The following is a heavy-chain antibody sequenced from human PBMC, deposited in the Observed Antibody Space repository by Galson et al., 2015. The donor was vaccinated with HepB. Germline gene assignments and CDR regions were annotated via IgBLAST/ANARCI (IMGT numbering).Heavy chain of an antibody. Sequence: SLRLSCAASGFTFGDSSMNWVRQAPGKGLEWVAYIRTGTNMILYADSVKGRFTISRDNVNNSLFLQMNSLRHEDTAIYYCARDGWNSVLFDHWGQGTLVTVSS. D-gene: IGHD1-1*01. CDR1: GFTFGDSS. CDR3: ARDGWNSVLFDH. V-gene: IGHV3-48*02. J-gene: IGHJ4*02. CDR2: IRTGTNMI.